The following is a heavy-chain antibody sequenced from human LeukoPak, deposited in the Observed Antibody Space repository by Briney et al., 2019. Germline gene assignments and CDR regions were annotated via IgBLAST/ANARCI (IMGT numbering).Heavy chain of an antibody. CDR2: ISAYNGNT. Sequence: ASVKVSCKASGYTFTGYYMHWVRQAPGQGLEWMGWISAYNGNTNYAQKLQGRVTMTTDTSTSTAYMELRSLRSDDTAVYYCARGLGYCSGGSCYDNYFDYWGQGTLVTVSS. CDR1: GYTFTGYY. V-gene: IGHV1-18*04. D-gene: IGHD2-15*01. CDR3: ARGLGYCSGGSCYDNYFDY. J-gene: IGHJ4*02.